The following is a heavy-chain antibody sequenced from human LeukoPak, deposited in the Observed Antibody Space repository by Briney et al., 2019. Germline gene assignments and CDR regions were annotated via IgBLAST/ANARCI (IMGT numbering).Heavy chain of an antibody. Sequence: PGGSLRLSCAASGFTFSRYAMGWVRQAPGKGLDWVSSISGNGGSSFYADSVQGRFTISRDNSRNMLYLQMNSLSAEDTAAYYCARVRGSWCLDCWGQGTLVTVSS. CDR1: GFTFSRYA. J-gene: IGHJ4*02. CDR2: ISGNGGSS. D-gene: IGHD6-13*01. CDR3: ARVRGSWCLDC. V-gene: IGHV3-23*01.